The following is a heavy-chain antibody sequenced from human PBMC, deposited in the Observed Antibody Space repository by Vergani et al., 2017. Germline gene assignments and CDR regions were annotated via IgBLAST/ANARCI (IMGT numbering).Heavy chain of an antibody. CDR1: GFRFTNYG. Sequence: QVQLVESGGGVVQPGRSLRLSCAASGFRFTNYGMHWFRQAPGKGLEWVAFTRYDGIVEYYGDSVRGRFTIYRDNSKNTLYLQMNRLRPEDTAVYYCATAGAAYCRGSSCYDFFEYWCQGTLVTIAS. V-gene: IGHV3-30*02. CDR2: TRYDGIVE. J-gene: IGHJ4*02. CDR3: ATAGAAYCRGSSCYDFFEY. D-gene: IGHD2-15*01.